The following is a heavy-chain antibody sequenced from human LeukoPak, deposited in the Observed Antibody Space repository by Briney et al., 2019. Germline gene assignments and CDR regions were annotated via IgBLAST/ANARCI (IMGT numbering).Heavy chain of an antibody. J-gene: IGHJ6*03. Sequence: GGSLRLSCAASGFTFDDYAMHWVRHASGKGLEWVSHITWDGGSTHYADSVEGRFTISRDNRENSLYLQMNSLRPEDTAVYYCAKQRGGYSDFYYMDVWGKGTTVTVSS. D-gene: IGHD3-22*01. CDR1: GFTFDDYA. V-gene: IGHV3-43D*03. CDR2: ITWDGGST. CDR3: AKQRGGYSDFYYMDV.